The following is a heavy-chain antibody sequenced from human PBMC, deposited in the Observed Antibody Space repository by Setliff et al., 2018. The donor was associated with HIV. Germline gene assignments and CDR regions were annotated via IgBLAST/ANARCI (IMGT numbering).Heavy chain of an antibody. CDR1: GDSISSDDHY. CDR2: IYHTGAT. Sequence: SETLSLTCTVSGDSISSDDHYWSWIRQPPGKGLEWIGYIYHTGATYYKSSLESRLTISVDTSKNQFSLKLNSVTAADTAVYFCARMSISASVYFDYWGQGSQVTVSS. J-gene: IGHJ4*02. D-gene: IGHD6-25*01. CDR3: ARMSISASVYFDY. V-gene: IGHV4-30-4*01.